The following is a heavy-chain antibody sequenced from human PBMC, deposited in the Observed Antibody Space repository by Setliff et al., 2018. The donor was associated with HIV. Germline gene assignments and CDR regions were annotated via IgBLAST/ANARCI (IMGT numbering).Heavy chain of an antibody. J-gene: IGHJ4*02. CDR3: ARGGVQFLEWFDY. Sequence: SQTLSLTCAISGDSVSSNSVAWNWIRQTAGKGLEWIGRIYTSGTTNYNPSLKRRVTMSVDTSKNQFSLKLSSVTAADTAAYYCARGGVQFLEWFDYWGQGTLVTVSS. V-gene: IGHV4-4*07. CDR2: IYTSGTT. D-gene: IGHD3-3*01. CDR1: GDSVSSNSVA.